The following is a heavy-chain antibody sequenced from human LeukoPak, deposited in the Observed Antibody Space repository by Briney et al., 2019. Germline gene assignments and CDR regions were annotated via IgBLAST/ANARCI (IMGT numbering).Heavy chain of an antibody. Sequence: ASVKVSCKASGYTFTSYDINWVRQATGQGLEWMGWMSPNSDNTGYAQKFQGRVTFTRDTSISTAYMELRSLTSEDTAVYYCARDYGGSSGWFDPWGQGTLVTVSS. J-gene: IGHJ5*02. V-gene: IGHV1-8*01. CDR2: MSPNSDNT. CDR1: GYTFTSYD. D-gene: IGHD4-23*01. CDR3: ARDYGGSSGWFDP.